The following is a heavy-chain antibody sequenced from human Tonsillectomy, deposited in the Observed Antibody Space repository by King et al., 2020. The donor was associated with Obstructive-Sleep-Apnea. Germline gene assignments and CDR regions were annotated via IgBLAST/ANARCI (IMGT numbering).Heavy chain of an antibody. V-gene: IGHV3-30*04. D-gene: IGHD3-16*02. CDR1: GFTFSNYA. CDR3: ARSVNYYGMDV. Sequence: VQLVESGGGVVQPGRSLRLSCAASGFTFSNYAMHWVRQAPGKGLEWVAVISFDGTNKYYADSVRGRFTISRDNSKNTLYLQMNSLRAEDTAVYYCARSVNYYGMDVWGQGTTVTVSS. CDR2: ISFDGTNK. J-gene: IGHJ6*02.